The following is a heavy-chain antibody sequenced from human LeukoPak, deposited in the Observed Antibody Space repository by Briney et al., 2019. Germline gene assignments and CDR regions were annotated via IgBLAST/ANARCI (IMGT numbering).Heavy chain of an antibody. J-gene: IGHJ6*02. CDR3: AREGGPPRAGMDV. V-gene: IGHV3-33*01. CDR1: GFTFSSYG. D-gene: IGHD1-26*01. Sequence: GGSLRLSCAASGFTFSSYGMHWVRQTPGKGLEWVAVIWYDGSNKYYADSVRGRFTISRDNSKNTLYLQMNSLRAEDTAVYYCAREGGPPRAGMDVWAKGPRSPSP. CDR2: IWYDGSNK.